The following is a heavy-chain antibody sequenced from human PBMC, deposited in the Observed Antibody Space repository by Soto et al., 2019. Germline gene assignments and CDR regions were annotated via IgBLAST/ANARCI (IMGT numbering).Heavy chain of an antibody. V-gene: IGHV3-33*01. J-gene: IGHJ6*02. CDR3: ARDPPWSGYYLNGMDV. CDR2: IWYDGSNK. CDR1: GFTFSSYG. Sequence: GGSLRLSCAASGFTFSSYGMHWVRQAPGKGLEWVAVIWYDGSNKYYADSVKGRFTISRDNSKNTLYLQMNSLRAEDTAVYYCARDPPWSGYYLNGMDVWGQGTTVTVSS. D-gene: IGHD3-3*01.